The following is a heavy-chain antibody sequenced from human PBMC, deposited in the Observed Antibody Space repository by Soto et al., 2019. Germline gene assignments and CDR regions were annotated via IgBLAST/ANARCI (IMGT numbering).Heavy chain of an antibody. CDR2: IYWDDDK. D-gene: IGHD3-3*01. V-gene: IGHV2-5*02. Sequence: QITLNESGPTQVNPRQTLTLTCTFSGFSLTTSGVGVGWIRQSPGKAPEWLALIYWDDDKRYSPSLKSRLTITKATSKNQVVLTMADLDPADTATYYCAHRVLRTVFGLVTTTAIYFDFWGQGTPVAVSS. CDR1: GFSLTTSGVG. CDR3: AHRVLRTVFGLVTTTAIYFDF. J-gene: IGHJ4*02.